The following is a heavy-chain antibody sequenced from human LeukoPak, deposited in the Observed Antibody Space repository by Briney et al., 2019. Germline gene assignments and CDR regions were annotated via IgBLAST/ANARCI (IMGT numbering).Heavy chain of an antibody. V-gene: IGHV3-30-3*01. CDR3: ARDEQPSINGMDV. J-gene: IGHJ6*02. Sequence: GRSLRLSCAASGFTFSSYAMHWVRQAPGKGLEWVAVISYDGSNKYYADSVEGRFTISRDNSKNTLYLQMNSLRAEDTAVYYCARDEQPSINGMDVWGQGTTVTVSS. CDR2: ISYDGSNK. CDR1: GFTFSSYA. D-gene: IGHD6-13*01.